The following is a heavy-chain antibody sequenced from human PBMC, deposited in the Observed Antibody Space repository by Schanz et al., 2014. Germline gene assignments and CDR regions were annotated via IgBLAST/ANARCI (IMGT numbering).Heavy chain of an antibody. CDR2: ISGSSSTK. CDR1: GITFSGYS. D-gene: IGHD4-4*01. CDR3: AKDRQTTVNRVGYYYGMDV. J-gene: IGHJ6*02. Sequence: EVQLVESGGGLAQPGGSLRLSCAASGITFSGYSMNWVRQAPGKGLEWVSYISGSSSTKYYADSVKGRFTISRDNAKNSLYLQMNSLRAEDTALYYCAKDRQTTVNRVGYYYGMDVWGQGTTVTVSS. V-gene: IGHV3-48*01.